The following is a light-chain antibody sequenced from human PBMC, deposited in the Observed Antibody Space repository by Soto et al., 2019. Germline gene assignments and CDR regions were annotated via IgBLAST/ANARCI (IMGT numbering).Light chain of an antibody. CDR3: QQLYSYPLT. V-gene: IGKV1-8*01. J-gene: IGKJ4*01. CDR2: AAS. Sequence: AIRMTQSPSSLSASTGDRVTITCRASQGITSYLAWYQQKPGKAPKLLIYAASALQTGVSSRFSGSGYGTDFALTISNLQPEDFATYFCQQLYSYPLTFGGGTKVDIK. CDR1: QGITSY.